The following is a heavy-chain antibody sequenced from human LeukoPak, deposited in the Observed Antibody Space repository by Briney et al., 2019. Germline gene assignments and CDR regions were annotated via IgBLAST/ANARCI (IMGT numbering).Heavy chain of an antibody. J-gene: IGHJ4*02. D-gene: IGHD3-22*01. V-gene: IGHV4-59*08. CDR1: GDSISGFY. Sequence: KPSETLSLTCTVPGDSISGFYWSWIRQPPGKGLEWIGYIYYSGSTNYNPSLKSRVTMSIDTSKSQFSLKLTSVTAADTAVYYCARRRYTSGYLDYWGQGTLVTVSS. CDR2: IYYSGST. CDR3: ARRRYTSGYLDY.